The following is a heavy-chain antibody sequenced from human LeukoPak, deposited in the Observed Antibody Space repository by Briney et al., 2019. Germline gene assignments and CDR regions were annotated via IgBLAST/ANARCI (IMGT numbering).Heavy chain of an antibody. Sequence: ASVKVSCKASGYTFTSYAMHWVRQAPGQRLEWMGWINAGNGNTKYSQKFQGRVTITRDTSASTAYMELSSLRSEDTAVYYCARTQDYDFWSGYYSYYFDYWGQGTLVTVSS. V-gene: IGHV1-3*01. CDR1: GYTFTSYA. J-gene: IGHJ4*02. CDR3: ARTQDYDFWSGYYSYYFDY. D-gene: IGHD3-3*01. CDR2: INAGNGNT.